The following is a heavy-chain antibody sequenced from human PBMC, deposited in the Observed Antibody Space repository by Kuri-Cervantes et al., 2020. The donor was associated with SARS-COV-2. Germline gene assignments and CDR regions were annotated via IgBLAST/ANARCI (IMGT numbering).Heavy chain of an antibody. CDR3: ARGLDWRSSFDY. V-gene: IGHV4-38-2*01. D-gene: IGHD3-3*01. CDR1: DYPISGGYQ. J-gene: IGHJ4*02. CDR2: IAGSGHT. Sequence: GSLRLSCPVSDYPISGGYQWGWIRQAPGKGLEWTVSIAGSGHTYYNPSLQSRVRISLDTSKNQFSLKMSSVTAADTAVYHCARGLDWRSSFDYWGQGTLVTVSS.